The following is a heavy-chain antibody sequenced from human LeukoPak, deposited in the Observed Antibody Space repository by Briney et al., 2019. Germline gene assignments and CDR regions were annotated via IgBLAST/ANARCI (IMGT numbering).Heavy chain of an antibody. CDR1: GYTFTIYG. D-gene: IGHD3-22*01. Sequence: ASVTVSFTSSGYTFTIYGISWVRQAPGQGLEWMGWISAYNGNTNYAQKLQDRVTMTTDTSTSTAYMELRSLRSDDTAVYYCARDRGPATFMGYDSSGYYFGDDFDYWGQGTLVTVSS. J-gene: IGHJ4*02. CDR3: ARDRGPATFMGYDSSGYYFGDDFDY. V-gene: IGHV1-18*01. CDR2: ISAYNGNT.